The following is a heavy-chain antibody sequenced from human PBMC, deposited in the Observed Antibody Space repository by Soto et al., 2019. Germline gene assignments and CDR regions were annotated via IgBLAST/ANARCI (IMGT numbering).Heavy chain of an antibody. Sequence: PSETLSLTCTVSGDSVSSGSYYWSWIRQPPGKGLEWIGYIYYSGSTNYNPSLKSRVTISVDTSKNQFSLKLSSVTAADTAVYYCARDLADIVVVPAALGAFDIWGQGTMVTVSS. V-gene: IGHV4-61*01. J-gene: IGHJ3*02. CDR1: GDSVSSGSYY. CDR2: IYYSGST. CDR3: ARDLADIVVVPAALGAFDI. D-gene: IGHD2-2*01.